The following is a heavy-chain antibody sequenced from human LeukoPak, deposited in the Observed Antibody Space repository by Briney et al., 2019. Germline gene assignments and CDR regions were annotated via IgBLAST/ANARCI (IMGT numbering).Heavy chain of an antibody. CDR1: GGTFSSYA. V-gene: IGHV1-69*13. CDR2: IIPIFGTA. Sequence: SVKVSCKASGGTFSSYAISWVRQAPGQGLEWMGGIIPIFGTANYAQKFQGRVTITADESTSTAYMELSSLRSEDTAVYYCARDRGSGYYCDYMDVWGKGTTVTISS. D-gene: IGHD3-22*01. CDR3: ARDRGSGYYCDYMDV. J-gene: IGHJ6*03.